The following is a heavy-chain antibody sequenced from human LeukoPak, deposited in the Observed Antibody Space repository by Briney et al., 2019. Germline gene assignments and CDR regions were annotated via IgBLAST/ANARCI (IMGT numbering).Heavy chain of an antibody. CDR2: GHYSGRA. CDR3: AREGRGYSSGLVLRPALLPFDY. D-gene: IGHD6-19*01. J-gene: IGHJ4*02. V-gene: IGHV4-39*07. Sequence: SETLSLTCTVSGGSITSTNYLWGWVRQPPGKGLEWIGSGHYSGRAYYTPSLNSRVSISIDTSKSQFSLKLSSVTAADTAVYYCAREGRGYSSGLVLRPALLPFDYWGQGTLVTVSS. CDR1: GGSITSTNYL.